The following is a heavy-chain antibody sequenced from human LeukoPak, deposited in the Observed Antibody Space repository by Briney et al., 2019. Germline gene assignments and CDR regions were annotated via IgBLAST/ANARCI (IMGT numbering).Heavy chain of an antibody. J-gene: IGHJ4*02. Sequence: GGSLRLSCAASGFTVSSNYMSWVRQAPGKGLEWVSVIYSGGSTYYADSVRGRFTISRHNSKNTLYLQMNSLRAEDTAVYYCARGSSTSLFDYWGQGTLVTVSS. V-gene: IGHV3-53*04. CDR1: GFTVSSNY. CDR3: ARGSSTSLFDY. D-gene: IGHD2-2*01. CDR2: IYSGGST.